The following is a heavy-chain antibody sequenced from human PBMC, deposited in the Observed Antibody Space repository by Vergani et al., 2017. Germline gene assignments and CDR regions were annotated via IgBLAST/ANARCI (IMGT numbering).Heavy chain of an antibody. CDR1: GGSLNTGAYY. CDR3: ARELSYFFGSGNDEYKSFYYEGMDG. D-gene: IGHD3-10*01. V-gene: IGHV4-61*02. J-gene: IGHJ6*01. Sequence: QVQLPESGPRLVRPSQTLSLTCTVSGGSLNTGAYYWSWIRQPAGKGLEWIGRVYTSGMTNYNPSLKSRVTILVDRSKSQLSLKLTSVTARDTAVYFCARELSYFFGSGNDEYKSFYYEGMDGVGPGTTVTLS. CDR2: VYTSGMT.